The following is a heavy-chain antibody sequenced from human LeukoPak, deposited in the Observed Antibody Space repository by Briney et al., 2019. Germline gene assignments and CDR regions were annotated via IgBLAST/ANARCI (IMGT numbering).Heavy chain of an antibody. D-gene: IGHD3-9*01. CDR1: GFTFTDFY. Sequence: PGGSLRLSCAASGFTFTDFYMSWLRQAPGKGLEWVSYITNSGTTIYYADSVEGRFTISRDNAKNSLYLQMNSLRAEDTAVYYCARDGHYDILTGYFQDWGQGTLVTVSS. CDR2: ITNSGTTI. J-gene: IGHJ1*01. CDR3: ARDGHYDILTGYFQD. V-gene: IGHV3-11*01.